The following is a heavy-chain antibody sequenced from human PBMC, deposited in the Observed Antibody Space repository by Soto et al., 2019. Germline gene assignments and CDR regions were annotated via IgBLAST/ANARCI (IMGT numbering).Heavy chain of an antibody. V-gene: IGHV1-18*01. D-gene: IGHD2-15*01. CDR1: GYTFTSYG. CDR3: ARHGTKGYCSGGSCHTNPNWFDP. CDR2: ISAYNGNT. Sequence: ASVKVSCKASGYTFTSYGISWVRQAPGQGLEWMGWISAYNGNTNYAQKLQGRVTMTTDTSTSTAYMELRSLSSVTAADTAVYYCARHGTKGYCSGGSCHTNPNWFDPWGQGTLVTVSS. J-gene: IGHJ5*02.